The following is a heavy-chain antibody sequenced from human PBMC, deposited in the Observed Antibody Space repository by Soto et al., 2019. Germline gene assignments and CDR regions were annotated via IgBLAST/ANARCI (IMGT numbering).Heavy chain of an antibody. CDR3: ARPRTSDWAYDI. Sequence: EVQLVESGGGLAQPGGSLRLSCAASGFTFSSYWMHWVRQSPGKGLVWVSRIKTDGSDTHYADSGKGRFTNSRDNAKNTLYLQMNSLRDEDTAVYYCARPRTSDWAYDIWGQGTMVIVSS. CDR2: IKTDGSDT. D-gene: IGHD3-9*01. J-gene: IGHJ3*02. CDR1: GFTFSSYW. V-gene: IGHV3-74*01.